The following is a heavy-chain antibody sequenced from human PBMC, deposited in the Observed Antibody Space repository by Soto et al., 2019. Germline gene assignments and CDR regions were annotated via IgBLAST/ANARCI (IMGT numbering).Heavy chain of an antibody. J-gene: IGHJ5*02. CDR2: IDYFGST. CDR3: ARSVFP. V-gene: IGHV4-31*03. CDR1: GGSISSCGYY. Sequence: QVQLQESGPGLLKPSQTLSLTCSVSGGSISSCGYYWDGIRQHPGKGLEWIGYIDYFGSTYYNPYLMCRVTISLDTSMNQFSLKLSSVTAADTAVYYCARSVFPWGQGNLVTVSS.